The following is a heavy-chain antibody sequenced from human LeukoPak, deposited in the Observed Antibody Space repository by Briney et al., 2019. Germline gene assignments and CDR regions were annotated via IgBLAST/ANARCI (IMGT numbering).Heavy chain of an antibody. CDR2: ISYDGSNK. V-gene: IGHV3-30*18. Sequence: GGSLRLSCAASGFTFSSYGMHWVRQAPGKGLEWVAVISYDGSNKYYADSVKGRFTISRDNSKNTLYLQMNSLRGEDTAVYYCAKEVAGLRGGLDFDYWGQGTLVTVSS. CDR1: GFTFSSYG. CDR3: AKEVAGLRGGLDFDY. J-gene: IGHJ4*02. D-gene: IGHD6-19*01.